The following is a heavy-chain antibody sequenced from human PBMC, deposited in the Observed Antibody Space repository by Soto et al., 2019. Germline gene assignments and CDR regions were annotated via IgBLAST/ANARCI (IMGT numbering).Heavy chain of an antibody. Sequence: PGGSLRLSCAASGFTFSSYGMHWVRQAPGKGLEWVAVISYDGSNKYYADSVKGRFTISRDNSKNTLYLQMNSLRAEDTAVYYCAKGGLGYCSGGSCYRYYGMDVWGQGTTVTVSS. CDR2: ISYDGSNK. D-gene: IGHD2-15*01. V-gene: IGHV3-30*18. CDR3: AKGGLGYCSGGSCYRYYGMDV. J-gene: IGHJ6*02. CDR1: GFTFSSYG.